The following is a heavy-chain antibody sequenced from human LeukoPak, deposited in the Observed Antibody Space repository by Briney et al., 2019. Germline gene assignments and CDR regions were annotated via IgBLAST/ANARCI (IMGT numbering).Heavy chain of an antibody. CDR1: GFTVSSNY. V-gene: IGHV3-53*01. CDR3: ARGDDYGGAWYYFDY. CDR2: IYSGGST. D-gene: IGHD4-23*01. Sequence: GGSLRLSCAASGFTVSSNYMNWARQAPGKGLEWVSVIYSGGSTYYADSVRGRFTISRDNSKNTLFLQMNSLRAEDTAEHYCARGDDYGGAWYYFDYWGQRTLVTVSS. J-gene: IGHJ4*02.